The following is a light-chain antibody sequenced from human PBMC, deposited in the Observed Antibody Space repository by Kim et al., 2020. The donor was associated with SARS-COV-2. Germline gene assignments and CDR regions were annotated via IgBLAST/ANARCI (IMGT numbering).Light chain of an antibody. CDR1: SSDVGGYNL. J-gene: IGLJ1*01. V-gene: IGLV2-23*01. CDR3: CSYAGSYTYV. Sequence: QSALTQPASVSGSPGQSITISCTGTSSDVGGYNLVSWYQQLPSKAPKVIIYEDTKRPSGVSNRFSGSKSGNTASLTISGLQAEDEADYYCCSYAGSYTYVFGSGTKVTVL. CDR2: EDT.